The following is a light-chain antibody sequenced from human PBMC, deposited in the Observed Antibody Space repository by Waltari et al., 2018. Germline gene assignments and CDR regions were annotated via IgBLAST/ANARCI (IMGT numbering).Light chain of an antibody. Sequence: SFELTQPPSVSVSPGQTATITCSGDKVGDTFASWYQQKPGQSPVLVIHQDSKRPSGSPERFSGSNSGNIATLTISETQAEDEAHYYCQAWDRSIKVFGGGTKLAVL. CDR3: QAWDRSIKV. J-gene: IGLJ2*01. CDR1: KVGDTF. CDR2: QDS. V-gene: IGLV3-1*01.